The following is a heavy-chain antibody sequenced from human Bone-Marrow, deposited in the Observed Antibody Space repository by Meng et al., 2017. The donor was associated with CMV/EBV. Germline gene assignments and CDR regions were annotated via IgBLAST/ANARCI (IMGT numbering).Heavy chain of an antibody. D-gene: IGHD6-13*01. CDR1: GYTFTSYG. CDR2: INAYNGNT. CDR3: ARGGQQLVLGHFDY. V-gene: IGHV1-18*01. Sequence: QVQLGPAGPEVKKPGASVKVSCKASGYTFTSYGISWVRQASGQGLHWMAWINAYNGNTNYAQKFQGRVTMTTDTSTSTAYMELRSLRSDDTAVYYCARGGQQLVLGHFDYWGQGTLVTVSS. J-gene: IGHJ4*02.